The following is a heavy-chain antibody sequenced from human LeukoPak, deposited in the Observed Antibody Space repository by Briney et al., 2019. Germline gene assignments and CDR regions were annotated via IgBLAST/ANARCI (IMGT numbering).Heavy chain of an antibody. J-gene: IGHJ4*02. CDR1: AGSISGYY. CDR3: TRRVAITGTPKAYFDY. D-gene: IGHD1-20*01. V-gene: IGHV4-59*08. Sequence: SETLSLTCSVSAGSISGYYWRWIRQPPGKELEWIGYVYYSENTKYNPSLESRVTISLDTSKNQFSLRLNSVTTADTAVYFCTRRVAITGTPKAYFDYWGQGILVTVSS. CDR2: VYYSENT.